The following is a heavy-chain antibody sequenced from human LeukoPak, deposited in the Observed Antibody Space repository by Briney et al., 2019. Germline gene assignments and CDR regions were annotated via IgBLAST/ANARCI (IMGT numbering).Heavy chain of an antibody. CDR1: GGSISSGGYS. Sequence: SETLSLTCAVSGGSISSGGYSWSWIRQPPGKGLEWIGYIYYSGSTNYNPSLKSRVTISVDTSKNQFSLKLSSVTAADTAVYYCARHGGHGWGQGTLVTVSS. CDR3: ARHGGHG. V-gene: IGHV4-61*08. CDR2: IYYSGST. D-gene: IGHD2-15*01. J-gene: IGHJ4*02.